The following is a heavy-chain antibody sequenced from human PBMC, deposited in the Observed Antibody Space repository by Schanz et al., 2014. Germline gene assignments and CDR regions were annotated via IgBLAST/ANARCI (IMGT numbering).Heavy chain of an antibody. CDR3: ARSRSGFYFDY. J-gene: IGHJ4*02. D-gene: IGHD1-26*01. Sequence: QVQLVESGGGVVQPGRSLRLSCAASGFTFSSYALHWVRQAPGKGLEWVAFVPFDGSQKFYADSVKGRFTISRDNSKNTVYLQMNSLRPGDTAVYYCARSRSGFYFDYWGQGTLXTVSS. V-gene: IGHV3-30*04. CDR1: GFTFSSYA. CDR2: VPFDGSQK.